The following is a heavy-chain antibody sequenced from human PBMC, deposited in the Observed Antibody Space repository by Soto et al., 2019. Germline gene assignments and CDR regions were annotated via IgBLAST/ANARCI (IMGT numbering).Heavy chain of an antibody. CDR2: ISGSGVAK. J-gene: IGHJ4*02. CDR1: GFTFSSSA. D-gene: IGHD1-26*01. Sequence: GGSLRLSCVASGFTFSSSAMNWVRQAPGKGLEWVSTISGSGVAKYYADSVKGRFTISRDNSNNTVSLQMNSLRAEDAAVYYCAKDRSPGAITWNVYWGQGTLVTGSA. CDR3: AKDRSPGAITWNVY. V-gene: IGHV3-23*01.